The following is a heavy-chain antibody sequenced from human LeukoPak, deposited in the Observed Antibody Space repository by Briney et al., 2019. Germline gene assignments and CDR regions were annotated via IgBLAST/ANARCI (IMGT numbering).Heavy chain of an antibody. CDR2: ISYDGRNK. D-gene: IGHD2-2*01. CDR1: GFTFNNYG. J-gene: IGHJ4*02. V-gene: IGHV3-30*18. CDR3: AKGPLRGSAAAIDY. Sequence: GKSLRLSCAASGFTFNNYGMHWVRQAPGKGLEWVAVISYDGRNKHYPDSVKGRFTISRDISTDTLWLQMDSLRTEDTAVYYCAKGPLRGSAAAIDYWGQGTLVTVSS.